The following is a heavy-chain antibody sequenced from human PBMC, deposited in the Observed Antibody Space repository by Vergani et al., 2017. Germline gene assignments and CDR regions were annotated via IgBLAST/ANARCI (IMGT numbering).Heavy chain of an antibody. Sequence: VQLVESGGGLVQPGGSLRLSCSASGFTFSSYAMHWVRQAPGKGLEYVSAISSNGGSTYYADSVKGRFTISRDNSKNTLYLQMNSLRAEDTAVYYCAKDRYYGSGEGFDYWGQGTLVTVSS. V-gene: IGHV3-64*04. J-gene: IGHJ4*02. CDR3: AKDRYYGSGEGFDY. CDR2: ISSNGGST. D-gene: IGHD3-10*01. CDR1: GFTFSSYA.